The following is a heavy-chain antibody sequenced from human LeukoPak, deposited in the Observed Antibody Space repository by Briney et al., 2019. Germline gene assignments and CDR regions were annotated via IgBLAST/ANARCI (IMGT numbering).Heavy chain of an antibody. J-gene: IGHJ6*02. V-gene: IGHV4-30-4*01. D-gene: IGHD2-2*01. CDR2: IYYSGST. CDR1: GGSISSGDYY. CDR3: AREAIVVVPAAYYYGMDV. Sequence: PSETLSLTCTVSGGSISSGDYYWSWIRQPPGKGLEWIGDIYYSGSTYYNPSLKSRVTISVDTSKNQFSLKLSSVTAADTAVYYCAREAIVVVPAAYYYGMDVWGQGTTVTVSS.